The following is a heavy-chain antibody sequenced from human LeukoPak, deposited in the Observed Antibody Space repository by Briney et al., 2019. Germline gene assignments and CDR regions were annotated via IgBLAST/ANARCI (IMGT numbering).Heavy chain of an antibody. Sequence: PGGSLRLSCAASGFTFRNYVIHWVRQAPGKGLEWVSAISGSGGSTYYADSVKGRFTISRDNSKNTLYLQMNSLRAEDTAVYYCAKDQFGSGTMVRATNWFDPWGQGTLVTVSS. J-gene: IGHJ5*02. CDR3: AKDQFGSGTMVRATNWFDP. CDR1: GFTFRNYV. D-gene: IGHD3-10*01. CDR2: ISGSGGST. V-gene: IGHV3-23*01.